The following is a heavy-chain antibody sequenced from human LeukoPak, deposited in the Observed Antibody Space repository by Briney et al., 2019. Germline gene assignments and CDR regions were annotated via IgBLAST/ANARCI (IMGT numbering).Heavy chain of an antibody. CDR2: ISSSSSYI. Sequence: PGGSLRLSCAASGFTFSSYSMNWVRQAPGKGLEWVSSISSSSSYIYYADSVKGRFTISRDNSKNTLYLQMNSLRAEDTAVYYCAKDWFPDTAMVPSYYYYYMDVWGKGTTVTVSS. CDR3: AKDWFPDTAMVPSYYYYYMDV. V-gene: IGHV3-21*01. D-gene: IGHD5-18*01. CDR1: GFTFSSYS. J-gene: IGHJ6*03.